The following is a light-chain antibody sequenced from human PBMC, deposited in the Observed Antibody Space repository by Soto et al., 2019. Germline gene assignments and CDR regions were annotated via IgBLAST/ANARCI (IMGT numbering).Light chain of an antibody. V-gene: IGKV3-15*01. CDR1: QSVSSN. Sequence: EIVMTQSPATLSVSPGERATLSCRASQSVSSNVAWYQQRPGQAPRLLIYGASTRATDIPDRFTGSGSGTEFTLTISRLQSEDFAVYHCQQYNNWPPITFGQGTRLEIK. CDR2: GAS. CDR3: QQYNNWPPIT. J-gene: IGKJ5*01.